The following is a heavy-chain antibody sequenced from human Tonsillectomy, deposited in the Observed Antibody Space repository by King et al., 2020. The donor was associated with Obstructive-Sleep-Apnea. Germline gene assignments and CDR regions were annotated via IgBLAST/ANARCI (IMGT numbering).Heavy chain of an antibody. Sequence: VQLQQWGAGLLKPSETLSLTCAVYGGSFSGYYWSWIRQPPGKGLEWIGEINHSGSTNYYPSLKSRVTISVDTSKNQFSLKLSSVTAADTAVYYCARGGYYGSGSQNWFDPWGQGTLVTVSS. CDR1: GGSFSGYY. D-gene: IGHD3-10*01. V-gene: IGHV4-34*01. J-gene: IGHJ5*02. CDR3: ARGGYYGSGSQNWFDP. CDR2: INHSGST.